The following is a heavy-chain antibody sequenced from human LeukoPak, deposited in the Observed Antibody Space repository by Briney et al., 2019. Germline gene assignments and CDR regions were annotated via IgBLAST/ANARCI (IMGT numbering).Heavy chain of an antibody. J-gene: IGHJ3*02. D-gene: IGHD2-2*01. CDR1: GFTFSDHY. CDR3: ARGQYCSSTSCYGTDAFDI. Sequence: GGSLRLSRAASGFTFSDHYMDWVRQAPGKGLEWVGRTRNKANSYTTEYAASVKGRFTISRDDSKNSLYLQMNSLKTEDTAVYYCARGQYCSSTSCYGTDAFDIWGQGTMVTVSS. V-gene: IGHV3-72*01. CDR2: TRNKANSYTT.